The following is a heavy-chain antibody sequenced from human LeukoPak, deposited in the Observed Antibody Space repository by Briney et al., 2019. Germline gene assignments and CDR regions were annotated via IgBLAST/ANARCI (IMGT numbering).Heavy chain of an antibody. CDR1: GFTFSSFA. Sequence: GGSLRLSCAASGFTFSSFAVHWVRQAPGKGLEWVAVISSDGNNKFYPDSVKGRFTISRDNSKNTLYLQVDSLRAEDTAVYYCARVVVSSSSDYFDYWGQGTLVTVSS. J-gene: IGHJ4*02. CDR2: ISSDGNNK. D-gene: IGHD6-6*01. CDR3: ARVVVSSSSDYFDY. V-gene: IGHV3-30*04.